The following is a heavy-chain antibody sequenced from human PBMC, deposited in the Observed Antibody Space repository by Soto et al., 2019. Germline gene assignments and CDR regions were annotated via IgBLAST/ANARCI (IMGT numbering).Heavy chain of an antibody. CDR3: TQDGGSRDWLTVN. CDR2: ITGGGDNT. V-gene: IGHV3-23*01. D-gene: IGHD3-9*01. J-gene: IGHJ4*02. CDR1: GFTFTSYA. Sequence: EVQLLESGGDLVQPGGSLRLSCAASGFTFTSYAMSWIRQAPGKGLEWVSAITGGGDNTYYADSVKGRFTISRDNPKNTLYLQVNSLRAEGAAFYYCTQDGGSRDWLTVNWGQGTLVTVSS.